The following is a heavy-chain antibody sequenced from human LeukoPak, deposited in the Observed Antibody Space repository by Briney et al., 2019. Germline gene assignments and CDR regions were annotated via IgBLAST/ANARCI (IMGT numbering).Heavy chain of an antibody. V-gene: IGHV1-24*01. CDR1: AYTLTELS. CDR3: VRVPWGYRGSWFDP. J-gene: IGHJ5*02. CDR2: FDPEDGKT. Sequence: EASVKVSCKVSAYTLTELSMHWVRQAPGKGLEWMGGFDPEDGKTIYAQKFQGRVTMTEDTSTDTAYMELSSLRSEDTAVYYCVRVPWGYRGSWFDPWGQGTLVTVSS. D-gene: IGHD6-13*01.